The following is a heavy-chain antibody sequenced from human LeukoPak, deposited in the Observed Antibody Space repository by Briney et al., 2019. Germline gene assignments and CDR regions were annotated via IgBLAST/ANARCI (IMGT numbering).Heavy chain of an antibody. Sequence: SETLSLTCTVSGGSISSSSYYWGWIRQPPGKGLEWIGSIYYSGSTYYNPSLKSRVTISVDTSKNQFSLKLSSVTAADTAVYYCARCYDFWSGYYGAFDIWGQGTMVTVSS. CDR3: ARCYDFWSGYYGAFDI. J-gene: IGHJ3*02. CDR2: IYYSGST. D-gene: IGHD3-3*01. CDR1: GGSISSSSYY. V-gene: IGHV4-39*07.